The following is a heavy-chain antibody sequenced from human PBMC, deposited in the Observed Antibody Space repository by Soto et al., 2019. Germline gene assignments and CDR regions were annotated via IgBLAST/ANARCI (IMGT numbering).Heavy chain of an antibody. D-gene: IGHD2-21*02. J-gene: IGHJ6*02. CDR3: ARDLCGGDCYWTPMYYYYGMDV. V-gene: IGHV1-18*01. Sequence: ASVKVSCKASGYTFTSYGISWVRQAPGQGLEWMGWISAYNGNTNYAQKLQGRVTMTTDTSTSTAYMELRSLRSDDTAVYYCARDLCGGDCYWTPMYYYYGMDVWGQGTTVTVSS. CDR2: ISAYNGNT. CDR1: GYTFTSYG.